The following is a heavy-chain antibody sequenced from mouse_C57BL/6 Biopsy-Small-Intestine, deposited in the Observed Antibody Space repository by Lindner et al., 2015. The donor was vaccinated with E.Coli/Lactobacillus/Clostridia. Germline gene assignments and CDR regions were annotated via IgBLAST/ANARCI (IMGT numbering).Heavy chain of an antibody. CDR2: IYPGDGDT. V-gene: IGHV1-82*01. CDR3: ARSEGITTVVEFSYWYFDV. J-gene: IGHJ1*03. D-gene: IGHD1-1*01. Sequence: VQLQESGPELVKPGASVKISCKASGYAFSSSWMNWVKQRPGKGLEWIGRIYPGDGDTNYNGKFKGKATLTADKSSSTAYVQLSSLTSEDSAVYFCARSEGITTVVEFSYWYFDVWGTGTTVTVSS. CDR1: GYAFSSSW.